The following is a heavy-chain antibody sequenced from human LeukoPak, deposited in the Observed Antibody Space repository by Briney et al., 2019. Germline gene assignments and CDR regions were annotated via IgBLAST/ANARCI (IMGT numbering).Heavy chain of an antibody. Sequence: GXXWIXEINHSGSTNYNPSLKSRVTISVDTSKNQFSLKLSSVTAADTAVYYCARCHTVYYYYGTDVWGQGTTVTVSS. V-gene: IGHV4-34*01. J-gene: IGHJ6*02. CDR3: ARCHTVYYYYGTDV. CDR2: INHSGST.